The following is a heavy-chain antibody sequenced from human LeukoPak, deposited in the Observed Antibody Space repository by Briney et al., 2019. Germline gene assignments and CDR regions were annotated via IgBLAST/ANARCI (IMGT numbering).Heavy chain of an antibody. J-gene: IGHJ4*02. CDR2: ISGSGGST. D-gene: IGHD1-1*01. CDR3: AKDQGWNDEAGGDGY. CDR1: GFTFSSYA. V-gene: IGHV3-23*01. Sequence: PGGSLRLSCAASGFTFSSYAMSWVRQAPGKGLEWVSAISGSGGSTYYADSVKGRFTISRDNSKNTLYLQMNSLRAEDTAVYYCAKDQGWNDEAGGDGYWGQGTLVTVSS.